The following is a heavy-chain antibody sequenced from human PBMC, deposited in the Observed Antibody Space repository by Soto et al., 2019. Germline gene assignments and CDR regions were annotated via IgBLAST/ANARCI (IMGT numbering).Heavy chain of an antibody. CDR2: IIPIFGTA. Sequence: SVKVSCKASGGTFSSYAISWVRQAPGQGLEWMGGIIPIFGTANYAQKFQGRVTVTADESTSTAYMELSSLRSEDTAVYYCASPPRIAAAATSHYYYGMDVWGQGTTVTVSS. J-gene: IGHJ6*02. CDR3: ASPPRIAAAATSHYYYGMDV. D-gene: IGHD6-13*01. V-gene: IGHV1-69*13. CDR1: GGTFSSYA.